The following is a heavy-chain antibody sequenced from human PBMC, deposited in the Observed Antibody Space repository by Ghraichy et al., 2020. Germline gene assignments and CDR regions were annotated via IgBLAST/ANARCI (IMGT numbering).Heavy chain of an antibody. CDR1: GFTFSNYV. J-gene: IGHJ4*02. D-gene: IGHD4-17*01. V-gene: IGHV3-30*04. Sequence: GALRLSCAASGFTFSNYVIHWVRQAPGKGLEWVAVISYDGSNKYYADSVKGRFTISRDNSKNTLYLQMNSLRAEDTAVYYCASLDYGEHFDYWGQGTLVTVSS. CDR2: ISYDGSNK. CDR3: ASLDYGEHFDY.